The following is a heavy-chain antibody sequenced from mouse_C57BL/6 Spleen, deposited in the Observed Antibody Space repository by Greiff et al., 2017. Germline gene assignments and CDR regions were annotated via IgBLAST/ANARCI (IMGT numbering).Heavy chain of an antibody. V-gene: IGHV5-4*01. CDR1: GFTFSSYA. Sequence: EVQGVESGGGLVKPGGSLKLSCAASGFTFSSYAMSWVRQTPEKRLEWVATISDGGSYTYYPDNVKGRFTISRDNAKNNLYLQMSHLKSEDTAMYYCARERGGYWGQGTTLTVSS. J-gene: IGHJ2*01. CDR2: ISDGGSYT. CDR3: ARERGGY.